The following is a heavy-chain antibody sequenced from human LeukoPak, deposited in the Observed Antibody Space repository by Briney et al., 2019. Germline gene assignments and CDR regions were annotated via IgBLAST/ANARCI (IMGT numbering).Heavy chain of an antibody. J-gene: IGHJ6*02. CDR2: IYPGDSDT. CDR3: ARLPVATKIYYYYGMDV. CDR1: GYSFTSYW. D-gene: IGHD5-24*01. Sequence: GESLQISCKGSGYSFTSYWIGWVRQMPGKGLEWMGIIYPGDSDTRYSPSFQGQVTISADKSISTAYLQWSSLKASDTAMYYCARLPVATKIYYYYGMDVWGQGTTVTVSS. V-gene: IGHV5-51*01.